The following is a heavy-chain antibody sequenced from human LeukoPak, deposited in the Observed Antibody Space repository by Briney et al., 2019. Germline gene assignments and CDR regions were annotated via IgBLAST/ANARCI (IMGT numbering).Heavy chain of an antibody. Sequence: PSETLSLTCTVSGGSISSSSYYWGWIRQPPGKGLEWIGSIYYSGSTYYNPSLKSRVTISVDTSKNQFSLNLSSVTAADTAVYYCARGYSSSWYYNWFDPWGQGTLVTVSS. CDR1: GGSISSSSYY. J-gene: IGHJ5*02. CDR3: ARGYSSSWYYNWFDP. CDR2: IYYSGST. V-gene: IGHV4-39*07. D-gene: IGHD6-13*01.